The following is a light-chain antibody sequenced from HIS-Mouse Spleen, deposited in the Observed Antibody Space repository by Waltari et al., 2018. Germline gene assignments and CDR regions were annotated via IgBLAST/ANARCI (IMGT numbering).Light chain of an antibody. CDR3: AAWDDSLNGPV. CDR2: SNN. CDR1: SSNIGSNT. Sequence: QSVLTQPPSASGTPGQRVTISCSGSSSNIGSNTVNWYQQLPGTAPKLPIYSNNQRPSGVPDRFPGSKSGTSASLAISGLQSEDEADYYCAAWDDSLNGPVFGGGTKLTVL. V-gene: IGLV1-44*01. J-gene: IGLJ2*01.